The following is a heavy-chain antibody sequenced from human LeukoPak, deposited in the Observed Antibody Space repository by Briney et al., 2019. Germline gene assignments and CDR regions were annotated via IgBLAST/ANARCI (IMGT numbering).Heavy chain of an antibody. CDR1: GGSISSSSYY. D-gene: IGHD4-17*01. J-gene: IGHJ4*02. V-gene: IGHV4-39*02. CDR3: ATDRYGDYPIFDY. CDR2: IYYSGST. Sequence: SGPGLVKPSETLSLTCTVSGGSISSSSYYWGWIRQPPGKGLEWIGSIYYSGSTYYNPSLKSRVTISVDTSKNQFSLKLSSVTAADTAVYYCATDRYGDYPIFDYWGQGTLVTVSS.